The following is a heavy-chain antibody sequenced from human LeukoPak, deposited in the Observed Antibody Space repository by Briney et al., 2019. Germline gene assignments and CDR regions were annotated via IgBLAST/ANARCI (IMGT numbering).Heavy chain of an antibody. D-gene: IGHD3-10*01. CDR2: LRVFGDNT. CDR1: GFTFSTYP. J-gene: IGHJ4*02. Sequence: GGSLRLSCAASGFTFSTYPINWVRQAPGKGLEWVSSLRVFGDNTYYADSVKGRFTIYSDNAKNTLYLHMTVLKAEDTAIYYCVKGSFSRFGGYYFDSWGLGTLVTVSS. CDR3: VKGSFSRFGGYYFDS. V-gene: IGHV3-23*01.